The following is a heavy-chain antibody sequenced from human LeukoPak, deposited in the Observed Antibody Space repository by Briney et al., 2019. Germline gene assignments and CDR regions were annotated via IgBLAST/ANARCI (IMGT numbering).Heavy chain of an antibody. D-gene: IGHD3-22*01. CDR2: ISGSGGST. CDR3: AGQDDSSGYLFDY. CDR1: GFTFSSYA. J-gene: IGHJ4*02. Sequence: GGSLRPSCAASGFTFSSYAMSWVRQAPGKGLEWVSAISGSGGSTYYADSVKGRFTISRDNSKNTLYLQMNSLRAEDTAVYYCAGQDDSSGYLFDYWGQGTLVTVSS. V-gene: IGHV3-23*01.